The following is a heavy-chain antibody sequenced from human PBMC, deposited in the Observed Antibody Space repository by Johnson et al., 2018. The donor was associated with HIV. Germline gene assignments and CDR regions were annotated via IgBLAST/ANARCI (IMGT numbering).Heavy chain of an antibody. D-gene: IGHD6-13*01. CDR2: ISYDGSNK. CDR1: GFTFSRFA. CDR3: ARRKRAAAGRDAFDI. V-gene: IGHV3-30-3*01. Sequence: VQLVESGGGVVQPGRSLRLSCAASGFTFSRFAIHWVRQAPGKGLEWVAVISYDGSNKYYADSVKGRFTISRDNSKNTLYLQMNSLRAEDTAVYYCARRKRAAAGRDAFDIWGQGTMVTVSS. J-gene: IGHJ3*02.